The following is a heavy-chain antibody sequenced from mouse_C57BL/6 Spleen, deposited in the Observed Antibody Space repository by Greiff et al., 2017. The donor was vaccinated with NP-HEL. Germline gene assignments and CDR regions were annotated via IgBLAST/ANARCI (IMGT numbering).Heavy chain of an antibody. J-gene: IGHJ1*03. CDR2: INPYNGGT. V-gene: IGHV1-19*01. CDR3: ARWSNYGGYWYFDV. Sequence: EVQLQQSGPVLVKPGASVKMSCKASGYTFTDYYMNWVKQSHGKSLEWIGVINPYNGGTSYNQKFKGKATLTVDKSSSTAYMELNSLTSEDSAVYYGARWSNYGGYWYFDVWGTGTTVTVSS. CDR1: GYTFTDYY. D-gene: IGHD2-5*01.